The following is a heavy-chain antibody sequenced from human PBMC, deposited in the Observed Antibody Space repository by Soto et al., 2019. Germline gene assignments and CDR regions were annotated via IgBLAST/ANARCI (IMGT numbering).Heavy chain of an antibody. CDR1: GGTFSSYA. V-gene: IGHV1-69*12. Sequence: QVQLVQSGAEVKKPGSSVKVSCKASGGTFSSYAISWVRQAPGQGLEWMGGIIPIFGTANYAQKFQGRVTITADESTSTAYMELSSLRSEDTAVYYCARGDHGTGYWYFDLWGRGTLVTVSS. CDR3: ARGDHGTGYWYFDL. J-gene: IGHJ2*01. D-gene: IGHD3-10*01. CDR2: IIPIFGTA.